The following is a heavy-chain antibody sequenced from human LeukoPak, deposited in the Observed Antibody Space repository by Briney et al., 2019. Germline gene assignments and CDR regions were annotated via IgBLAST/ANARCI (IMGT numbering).Heavy chain of an antibody. CDR1: EYTFTGNN. J-gene: IGHJ4*02. D-gene: IGHD1-1*01. CDR2: INPNSGAT. V-gene: IGHV1-2*02. CDR3: ARGLLATTYY. Sequence: ASVKVSCKGSEYTFTGNNIHWVRQAPGQGLEWMGWINPNSGATNYAQNFQGRVTMTRDTSISTAYMELSSLRSDDTAVYYCARGLLATTYYWGQGTLVTVSS.